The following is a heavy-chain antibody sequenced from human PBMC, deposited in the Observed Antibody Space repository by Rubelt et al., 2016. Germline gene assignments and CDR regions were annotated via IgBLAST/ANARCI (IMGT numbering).Heavy chain of an antibody. CDR3: ARGLTVASISALED. D-gene: IGHD6-6*01. CDR2: IHHSGAT. CDR1: GGSFSGYN. J-gene: IGHJ4*02. V-gene: IGHV4-34*10. Sequence: QVQLQESGPGLVKPSETLSLTCAVYGGSFSGYNWSWIRQSPGKGLEWIGEIHHSGATNYNPSLKSRVTMSGDTSKTRFSLKLSSGTAADTAVYYCARGLTVASISALEDWGQGTLVTVSS.